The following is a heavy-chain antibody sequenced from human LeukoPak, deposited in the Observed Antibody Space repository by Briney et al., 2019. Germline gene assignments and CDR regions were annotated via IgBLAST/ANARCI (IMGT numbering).Heavy chain of an antibody. CDR3: ARAGYSYGSPSYYYYYGMDV. D-gene: IGHD5-18*01. CDR2: ISAYNGNT. CDR1: GYTFTSYG. Sequence: ASVKVSCQASGYTFTSYGISWVRQAPGQGLEWMGWISAYNGNTNYAQKLQGRVTMTTDTSTSTAYMELRSLRSDDTAVYYCARAGYSYGSPSYYYYYGMDVWGQGTTVTVSS. J-gene: IGHJ6*02. V-gene: IGHV1-18*01.